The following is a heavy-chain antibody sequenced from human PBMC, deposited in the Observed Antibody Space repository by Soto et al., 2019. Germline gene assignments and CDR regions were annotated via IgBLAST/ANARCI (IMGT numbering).Heavy chain of an antibody. V-gene: IGHV3-30*02. J-gene: IGHJ6*02. CDR1: GFTFNNYG. D-gene: IGHD3-3*01. Sequence: GGSLRLSCAASGFTFNNYGMHWVRQAPGKGLEWVALIWNDGSNYYYANSVKGRFTISRDNSKNTLYLQMNSLRAEDTAVYYCARDSRDYDFWSGYFRTYYYYGMDVWGQGTTVTVSS. CDR2: IWNDGSNY. CDR3: ARDSRDYDFWSGYFRTYYYYGMDV.